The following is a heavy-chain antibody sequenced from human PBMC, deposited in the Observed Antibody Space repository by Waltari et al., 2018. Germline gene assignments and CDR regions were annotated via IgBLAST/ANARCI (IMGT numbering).Heavy chain of an antibody. Sequence: QMQLVQSGAEVKKPGASVKVSCKAYGYTFSDYDINWVRQATAHGLEWMGWINPKSGNTVSAQNFQDRVTITRDPSTSTVYMELSSLRSDDAAVYYCARVHYDFWSGYYIWGQGTLVTVPS. D-gene: IGHD3-3*01. CDR1: GYTFSDYD. CDR3: ARVHYDFWSGYYI. V-gene: IGHV1-8*02. J-gene: IGHJ4*02. CDR2: INPKSGNT.